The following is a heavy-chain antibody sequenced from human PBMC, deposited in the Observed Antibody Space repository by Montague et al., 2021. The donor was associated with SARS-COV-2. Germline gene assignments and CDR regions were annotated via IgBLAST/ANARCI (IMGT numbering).Heavy chain of an antibody. CDR2: IYSDGRT. CDR1: GGSISSSDFF. D-gene: IGHD2-2*01. CDR3: ARARQDVVVPTLGIGAYYYYYYMDV. J-gene: IGHJ6*03. Sequence: SETLSLTCSVSGGSISSSDFFWGWIRQPPGRGLEWIGSIYSDGRTQYNPSLKSRVFISADMSRSLFSLELTSVTAADTAVYYCARARQDVVVPTLGIGAYYYYYYMDVWGKGTTVTVSS. V-gene: IGHV4-39*01.